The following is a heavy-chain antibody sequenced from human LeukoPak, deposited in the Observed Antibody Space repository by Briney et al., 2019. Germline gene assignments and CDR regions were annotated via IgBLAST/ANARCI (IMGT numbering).Heavy chain of an antibody. CDR2: INPNSGGT. Sequence: ASAKVSCKASGYTFTGYYMHWVRQAPGQGLEWMGWINPNSGGTNYAQKFQGWVTMTRDTSISTAYMELGRLRSDDTAVYYCAREYSSSWYGWFDPWGQGTLVTVSS. CDR1: GYTFTGYY. J-gene: IGHJ5*02. CDR3: AREYSSSWYGWFDP. V-gene: IGHV1-2*04. D-gene: IGHD6-13*01.